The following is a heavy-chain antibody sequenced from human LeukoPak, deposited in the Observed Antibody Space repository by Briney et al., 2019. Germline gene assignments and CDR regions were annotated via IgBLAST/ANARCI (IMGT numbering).Heavy chain of an antibody. D-gene: IGHD3-10*01. CDR3: ARDWGTYYYGSGSYYP. CDR1: GFTFSSYW. Sequence: ESGGSLRLSCAASGFTFSSYWMSWVRQASGKGLEWVANIKQDGSEKYYVDSVKGRFTISRDNAKNSLYLQMNSLRAEDTAVYYCARDWGTYYYGSGSYYPWGQGTLVTVSS. V-gene: IGHV3-7*01. J-gene: IGHJ5*02. CDR2: IKQDGSEK.